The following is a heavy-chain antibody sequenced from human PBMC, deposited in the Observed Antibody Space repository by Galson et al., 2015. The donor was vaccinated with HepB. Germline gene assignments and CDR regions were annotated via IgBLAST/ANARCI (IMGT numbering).Heavy chain of an antibody. V-gene: IGHV3-20*04. Sequence: SLRLSCAASGFTFDDYGMSWARQAPGKGLEWVSGINWNGGSTGYADSVKGRFTISRDNAKNSLYLQMNSLRAEDTALYYCARDKAKAAAGTPSNFDYWGQGTLVTVSS. CDR1: GFTFDDYG. CDR2: INWNGGST. CDR3: ARDKAKAAAGTPSNFDY. J-gene: IGHJ4*02. D-gene: IGHD6-13*01.